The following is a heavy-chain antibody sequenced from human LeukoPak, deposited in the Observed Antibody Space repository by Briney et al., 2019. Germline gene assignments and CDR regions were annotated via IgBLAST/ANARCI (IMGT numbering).Heavy chain of an antibody. CDR3: ARDPRWLTPDCTSTSCYENYFDP. J-gene: IGHJ5*02. Sequence: PSETLSLTCVVSGYSISSGYQGAWIRQSPGKGLEWIGSIYHTGSSHYNPSLQSRVTISVDTSNNRFSLKLNSVTAADTAIYYCARDPRWLTPDCTSTSCYENYFDPWGQGTLVTVSS. V-gene: IGHV4-38-2*02. CDR2: IYHTGSS. CDR1: GYSISSGYQ. D-gene: IGHD2-2*01.